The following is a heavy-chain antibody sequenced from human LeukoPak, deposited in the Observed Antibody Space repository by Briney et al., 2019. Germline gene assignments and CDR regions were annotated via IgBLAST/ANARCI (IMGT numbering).Heavy chain of an antibody. CDR2: IYYSGST. J-gene: IGHJ4*02. V-gene: IGHV4-59*12. CDR3: ARGVPGSDPFDY. Sequence: SETLSLTCTVSGGSISSYYWNWIRQPPGKGLEWIGYIYYSGSTNYNPSLKSRVTISVDTSKNQFSLKLSSVTAADTAVYYCARGVPGSDPFDYWGQGTLVTVSS. CDR1: GGSISSYY. D-gene: IGHD1-26*01.